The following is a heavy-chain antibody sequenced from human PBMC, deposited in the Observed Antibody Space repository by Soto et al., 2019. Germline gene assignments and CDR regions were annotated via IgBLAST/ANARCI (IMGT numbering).Heavy chain of an antibody. J-gene: IGHJ4*02. CDR2: IYYSGST. V-gene: IGHV4-61*01. Sequence: SETLSLTCTVSGGSVSSGSYYWSWIRQPPGKGLEWIGYIYYSGSTNYNPSLKRRVTISVDTSKNQFSLKLSSVTAADTAVYYCAREGGGYGDYDYWGQGTLVTVSS. D-gene: IGHD4-17*01. CDR1: GGSVSSGSYY. CDR3: AREGGGYGDYDY.